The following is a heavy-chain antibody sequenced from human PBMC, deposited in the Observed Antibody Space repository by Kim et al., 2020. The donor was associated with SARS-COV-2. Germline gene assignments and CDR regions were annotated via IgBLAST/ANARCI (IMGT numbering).Heavy chain of an antibody. CDR1: GGSISSSSYY. V-gene: IGHV4-39*07. CDR3: ARAAPDQAEYYYYYGMDV. D-gene: IGHD2-2*01. CDR2: IYYSGST. J-gene: IGHJ6*02. Sequence: SETLSLTCTVSGGSISSSSYYWGWIRQPPGKGLEWIGSIYYSGSTYYNPSLKSRVTISVDTSKNQFSLKLSSVTAADTAVYYCARAAPDQAEYYYYYGMDVWGQGTTVTVSS.